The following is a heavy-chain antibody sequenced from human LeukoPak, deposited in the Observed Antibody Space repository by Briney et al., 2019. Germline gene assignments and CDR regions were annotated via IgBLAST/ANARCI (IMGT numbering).Heavy chain of an antibody. CDR1: GYTFTSYG. D-gene: IGHD2-2*01. V-gene: IGHV1-18*01. Sequence: ASVKASCKASGYTFTSYGISWVRQAPGQGLEWMGWISAYNGNTNYAQKLQGRVTMTTDTSTSTAYMELRSLRSDDTAVYYCARMGSSVSKTYYYYYGMDVWGQGTTVTVSS. CDR2: ISAYNGNT. CDR3: ARMGSSVSKTYYYYYGMDV. J-gene: IGHJ6*02.